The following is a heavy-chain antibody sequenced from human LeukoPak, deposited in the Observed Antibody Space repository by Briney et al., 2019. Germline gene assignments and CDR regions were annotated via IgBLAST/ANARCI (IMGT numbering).Heavy chain of an antibody. D-gene: IGHD3-10*01. CDR3: AREVERFGEFDY. CDR2: ISYDGSNK. V-gene: IGHV3-30*04. Sequence: GRSLRLSCAASGFTFSSYAMHWVRQAPGKGLECVAVISYDGSNKYYADSVKGRFTISRDNSKNTLYLQMNSLRAEDTAVYDCAREVERFGEFDYWGQGTLVTVSS. J-gene: IGHJ4*02. CDR1: GFTFSSYA.